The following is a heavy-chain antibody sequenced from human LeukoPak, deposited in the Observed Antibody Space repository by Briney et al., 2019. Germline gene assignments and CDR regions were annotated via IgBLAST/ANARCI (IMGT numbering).Heavy chain of an antibody. CDR3: AKGFRNYDILTGYYYPHFEY. V-gene: IGHV3-23*01. D-gene: IGHD3-9*01. Sequence: GGSLRLSCAASGFTFSRYAMHWVRQAPGKGLEWVSTISPSGGSTYYADSVKGRFTISRDNSKNTLYLQMNSLRAEDTAVYYCAKGFRNYDILTGYYYPHFEYWGQGTLVTVSS. J-gene: IGHJ4*02. CDR1: GFTFSRYA. CDR2: ISPSGGST.